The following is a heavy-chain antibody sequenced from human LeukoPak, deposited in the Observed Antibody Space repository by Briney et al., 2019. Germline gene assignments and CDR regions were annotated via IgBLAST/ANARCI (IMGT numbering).Heavy chain of an antibody. CDR3: ARARDDFWSGYYNWYFDL. J-gene: IGHJ2*01. CDR1: GGSISSGSYY. CDR2: IYTSGST. Sequence: SETLSLTCTVSGGSISSGSYYWSWIRQPAGKGLEWIGRIYTSGSTNYNPSLKSRVTISVDTSKNQFSLKLSSVTAADTAVYYCARARDDFWSGYYNWYFDLWGRGTLVTVSS. V-gene: IGHV4-61*02. D-gene: IGHD3-3*01.